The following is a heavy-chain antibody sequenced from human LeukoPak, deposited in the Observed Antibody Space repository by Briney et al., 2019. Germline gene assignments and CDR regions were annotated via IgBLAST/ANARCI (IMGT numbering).Heavy chain of an antibody. CDR3: ARVGSRYCSGANCYDGF. V-gene: IGHV3-30-3*01. J-gene: IGHJ4*02. CDR1: GFTFSTCA. D-gene: IGHD2-15*01. Sequence: SGGSLRLSCAASGFTFSTCAMSWVRQAPGKGLEWVAFISYDGNNQYYADSVKGRFTISRDNSKNTLYLQMNNLRAEDTAIYYCARVGSRYCSGANCYDGFWGQGTLVSVSS. CDR2: ISYDGNNQ.